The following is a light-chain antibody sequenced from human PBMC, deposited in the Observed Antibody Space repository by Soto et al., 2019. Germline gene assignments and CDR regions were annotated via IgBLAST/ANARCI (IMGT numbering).Light chain of an antibody. Sequence: DIQMTQSPSSLSASVGDRVAITCRASQGISNYLAWYQQKPGKVPKLLIYAASTLQSGVPSRLSGSGSGTDFTLTISRLQPEDVATYYCQQYNSAPFTFGPGTKGAI. CDR3: QQYNSAPFT. CDR2: AAS. CDR1: QGISNY. V-gene: IGKV1-27*01. J-gene: IGKJ3*01.